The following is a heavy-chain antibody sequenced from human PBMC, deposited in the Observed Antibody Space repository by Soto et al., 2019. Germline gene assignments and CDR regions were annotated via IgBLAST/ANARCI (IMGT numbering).Heavy chain of an antibody. Sequence: GGSLRLSCAASGFTFSSYWMSWVRQAPGKGLEWVANIKQDGSEKYYVDSVKGRFTISRDNAKNSLYLQMNSLRAEDTAVYYCARDIWGSSWDYYYYGMDVWGQGTTGTVS. D-gene: IGHD6-13*01. CDR2: IKQDGSEK. J-gene: IGHJ6*02. CDR1: GFTFSSYW. V-gene: IGHV3-7*03. CDR3: ARDIWGSSWDYYYYGMDV.